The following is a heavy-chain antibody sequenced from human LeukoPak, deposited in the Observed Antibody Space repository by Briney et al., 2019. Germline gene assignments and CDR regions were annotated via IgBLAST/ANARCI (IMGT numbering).Heavy chain of an antibody. V-gene: IGHV4-39*07. J-gene: IGHJ4*02. D-gene: IGHD6-19*01. CDR2: IYYSGST. Sequence: SETLSLTCTVSGGSLSSSSYYWGWIRQPPGKGLEWIGSIYYSGSTYYNPSLKSRVTISVDTSKNQFSLKLSSVTAADTAVYYCARFADQLAVAGPWGQGTLVTVSS. CDR3: ARFADQLAVAGP. CDR1: GGSLSSSSYY.